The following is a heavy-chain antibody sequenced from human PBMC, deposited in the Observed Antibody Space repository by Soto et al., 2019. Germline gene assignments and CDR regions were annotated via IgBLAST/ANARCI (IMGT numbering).Heavy chain of an antibody. D-gene: IGHD2-21*01. V-gene: IGHV4-59*01. Sequence: PAETLSHTCTVSGGSISSYYCIFIRHPPWKGLEWIGYIYYSGSTNYNPSLKSRVTISVDTSKNQFSLKLSSVTAADTAVYYCARDQVINQPNDAFDIWGQGTMVTVSS. CDR3: ARDQVINQPNDAFDI. J-gene: IGHJ3*02. CDR2: IYYSGST. CDR1: GGSISSYY.